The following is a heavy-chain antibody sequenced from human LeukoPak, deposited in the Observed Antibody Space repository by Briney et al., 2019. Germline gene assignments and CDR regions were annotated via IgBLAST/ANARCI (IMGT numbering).Heavy chain of an antibody. CDR3: ARDPYGDYGVDY. CDR2: ISSATNYI. D-gene: IGHD4-17*01. J-gene: IGHJ4*02. V-gene: IGHV3-21*01. Sequence: GGSLRLSCAASGFTFSSYSMNWVRQAPGKGLEWISSISSATNYIYYADSAKGRFTISRDNAKNSLYLQMNSLRAEDTAVYYCARDPYGDYGVDYWGQGTLVTVSS. CDR1: GFTFSSYS.